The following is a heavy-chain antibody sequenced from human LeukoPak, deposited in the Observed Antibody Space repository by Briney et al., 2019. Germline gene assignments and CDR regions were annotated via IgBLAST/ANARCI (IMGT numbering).Heavy chain of an antibody. J-gene: IGHJ5*02. D-gene: IGHD3-9*01. V-gene: IGHV3-21*01. CDR1: GFTFSSYS. CDR2: ISSSSSYI. CDR3: ARDGALDWLLTPNWFDP. Sequence: GSLRLSCAASGFTFSSYSMNWVRQAPGKGLEWVSSISSSSSYIYYADSVKGRFTISRDNAKNSLYLQMNSLRAEDTAVYYCARDGALDWLLTPNWFDPWGQGTLVTVSS.